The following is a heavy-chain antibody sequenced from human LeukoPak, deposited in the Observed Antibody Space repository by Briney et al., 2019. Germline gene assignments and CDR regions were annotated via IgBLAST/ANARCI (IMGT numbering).Heavy chain of an antibody. D-gene: IGHD2-8*02. CDR3: ARDLTERKYYIAY. Sequence: GGCLRLSCAAPGFTFSSFGMHWVRQAPGEGLEWVAYIGYTGTDTHYADSVKGRFTISRDNSKNTVHLQVNSLRAADTALYSCARDLTERKYYIAYWGQGTLVTVSS. J-gene: IGHJ4*02. CDR1: GFTFSSFG. V-gene: IGHV3-30*02. CDR2: IGYTGTDT.